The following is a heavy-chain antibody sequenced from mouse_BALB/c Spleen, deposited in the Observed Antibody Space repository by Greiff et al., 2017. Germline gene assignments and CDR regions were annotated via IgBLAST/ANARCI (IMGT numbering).Heavy chain of an antibody. CDR1: GYSITSDYA. V-gene: IGHV3-2*02. D-gene: IGHD3-1*01. CDR3: ARWSSGSSMDY. J-gene: IGHJ4*01. CDR2: ISYSGST. Sequence: EVQLQESGPGLVKPSQSLSLTCTVTGYSITSDYAWNWIRQFPGNKLEWMGYISYSGSTSYNPSLKSRISITRDTSKNQFFLQLNSVTTEDTATYYCARWSSGSSMDYWGQGTSVTVSS.